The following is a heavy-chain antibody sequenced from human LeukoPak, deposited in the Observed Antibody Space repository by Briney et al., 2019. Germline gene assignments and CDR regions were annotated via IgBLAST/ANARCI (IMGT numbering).Heavy chain of an antibody. V-gene: IGHV4-34*01. J-gene: IGHJ4*02. CDR2: INHSGST. Sequence: SETLSLTCAVYGGSFSGYYWSWIRQPPGKGLEWIGEINHSGSTNYNPSLKSRVTISVDTSKNQLSLKLSSVTAADTAVYYCARRGGQWLVRGLFDYWGQGTLVTVSS. CDR1: GGSFSGYY. D-gene: IGHD6-19*01. CDR3: ARRGGQWLVRGLFDY.